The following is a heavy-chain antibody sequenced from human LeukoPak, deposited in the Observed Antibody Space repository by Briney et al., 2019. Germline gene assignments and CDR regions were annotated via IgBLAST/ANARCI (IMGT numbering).Heavy chain of an antibody. D-gene: IGHD5-24*01. Sequence: PSETLSLTCTVSGGSINSGGYYWSWIRQHPGKGLEWIGYIYYSGSTYSNPSLKSRLTISVGTSKNQFSLKLSSVTAADTAVYYCARDRDGYNGLDYWGQGTLVTASS. V-gene: IGHV4-31*03. CDR2: IYYSGST. CDR1: GGSINSGGYY. CDR3: ARDRDGYNGLDY. J-gene: IGHJ4*02.